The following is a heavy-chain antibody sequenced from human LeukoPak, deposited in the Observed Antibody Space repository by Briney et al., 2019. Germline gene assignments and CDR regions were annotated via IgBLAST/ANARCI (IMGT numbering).Heavy chain of an antibody. CDR2: INHSGST. CDR1: GGSFSGYY. V-gene: IGHV4-34*01. CDR3: ARGLEYYYGSGTNWFDP. J-gene: IGHJ5*02. Sequence: PSETLSLTCAVYGGSFSGYYWSWIRQPPGKGLEWIGEINHSGSTNYNPSLKSRVTISVDTSKNQFSLKLSSATAADTAVYYCARGLEYYYGSGTNWFDPWGQGTLVTVSS. D-gene: IGHD3-10*01.